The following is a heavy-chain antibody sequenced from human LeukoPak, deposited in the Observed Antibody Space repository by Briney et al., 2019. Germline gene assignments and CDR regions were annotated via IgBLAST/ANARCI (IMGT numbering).Heavy chain of an antibody. CDR2: IIPMRDIT. V-gene: IGHV1-69*04. Sequence: SVKVSCKASGYTFTGYYMHWVRQAPGQGLEWMGRIIPMRDITNYAQNFQDRVTITADKSTTTVYMEVNSLISEGMAVYFCARGPYDGTYYFDSWGQGTLVTVSS. CDR1: GYTFTGYY. D-gene: IGHD3-16*01. CDR3: ARGPYDGTYYFDS. J-gene: IGHJ4*02.